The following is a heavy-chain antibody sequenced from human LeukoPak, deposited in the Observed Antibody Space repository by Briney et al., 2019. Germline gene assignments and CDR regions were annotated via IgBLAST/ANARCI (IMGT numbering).Heavy chain of an antibody. CDR2: FDPEDGET. V-gene: IGHV1-24*01. J-gene: IGHJ4*02. D-gene: IGHD1-26*01. Sequence: ASVKVSCKVSGYTLTELSMHWVRQAPGKGLEWMGGFDPEDGETIYAQKFQGRDTMTEDTSTDTAYMELSSLRSEDTAVYYCAGIVGARTGFDYWGQGTLVTVSS. CDR1: GYTLTELS. CDR3: AGIVGARTGFDY.